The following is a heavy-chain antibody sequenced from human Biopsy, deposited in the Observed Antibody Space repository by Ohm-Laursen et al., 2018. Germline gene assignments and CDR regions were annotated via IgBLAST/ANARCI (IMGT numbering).Heavy chain of an antibody. V-gene: IGHV1-69*06. CDR2: IIPMFGTT. Sequence: SSVKVSCKSSRVTFSSYAVSWVRQAPGQGLEWMGGIIPMFGTTNYAQKFQGRLSITADKSTTAAYLELSGLRSEDTAVYYCASHVTYNFNGGLDYWGHGTLVTVS. J-gene: IGHJ4*01. D-gene: IGHD1-14*01. CDR3: ASHVTYNFNGGLDY. CDR1: RVTFSSYA.